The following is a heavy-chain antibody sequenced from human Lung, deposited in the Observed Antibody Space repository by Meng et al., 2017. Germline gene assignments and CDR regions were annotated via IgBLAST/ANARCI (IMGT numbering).Heavy chain of an antibody. CDR2: TYYRSRWCN. CDR1: GDSVSSNSAA. J-gene: IGHJ4*02. Sequence: QVHLQKSGPGLVKPPHTLSPTCAISGDSVSSNSAAWNWIRQSPSRGLEWLGRTYYRSRWCNGYAVSVRSRITINPDTSKNQFSLQLNSVTPEDTAVYYCARSQHWLDSWGQGTLVTVSS. CDR3: ARSQHWLDS. V-gene: IGHV6-1*01.